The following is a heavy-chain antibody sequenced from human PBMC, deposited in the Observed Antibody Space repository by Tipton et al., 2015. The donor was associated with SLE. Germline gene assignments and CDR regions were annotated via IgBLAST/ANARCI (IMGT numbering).Heavy chain of an antibody. Sequence: TLSLTCSVSGGSMSYHYWSWIRQPPGKGLEWIGYIYYTGNPNYNPSLKSRVTMSVDTSKSQFSLRLTFVSAADTAIYYCARMGLCTTTTCNEGAFDVWGQGSMVTVSS. V-gene: IGHV4-59*11. CDR1: GGSMSYHY. CDR3: ARMGLCTTTTCNEGAFDV. J-gene: IGHJ3*01. CDR2: IYYTGNP. D-gene: IGHD2-2*01.